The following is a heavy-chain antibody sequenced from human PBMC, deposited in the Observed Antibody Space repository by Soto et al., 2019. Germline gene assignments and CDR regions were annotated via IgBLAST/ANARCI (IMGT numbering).Heavy chain of an antibody. CDR2: IIPIFGPS. Sequence: QVQLVQSGAEVKKPGSSVKVSCKASGGTFSSYAIRWVRQAPGQGLEWMGGIIPIFGPSNDAQKAQGRGTITADETTSPAYMELSSLRSEDKAVYYCAREPDWYLHLWGRGTLVTVSS. J-gene: IGHJ2*01. CDR1: GGTFSSYA. V-gene: IGHV1-69*12. CDR3: AREPDWYLHL.